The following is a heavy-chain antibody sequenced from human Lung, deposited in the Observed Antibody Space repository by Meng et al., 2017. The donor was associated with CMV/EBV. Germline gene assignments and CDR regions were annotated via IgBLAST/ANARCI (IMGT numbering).Heavy chain of an antibody. CDR1: GLPFSNYW. J-gene: IGHJ4*02. CDR3: ARGGPQFDY. Sequence: RLSCTASGLPFSNYWMHWVRQAPGKGLVWVSRLSDGGSNTAYADSVKGRFTISRDNAKNTLYLQMHSLTTEDTAVYYCARGGPQFDYWGQGTLVTVSS. CDR2: LSDGGSNT. V-gene: IGHV3-74*01.